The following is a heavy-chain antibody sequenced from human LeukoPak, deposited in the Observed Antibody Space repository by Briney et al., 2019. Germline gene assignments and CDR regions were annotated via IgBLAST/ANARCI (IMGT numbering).Heavy chain of an antibody. V-gene: IGHV3-21*01. Sequence: GGSLRLSCAASGFTFSSYSMNWVRQAPGKGLEWVSSISSSSSYIYYADSVKGRFTISRDNAKNSLYLQMNSLRAEDTAVYYCASQPPINWDYYYGMDVWGQGTTVTVSS. CDR2: ISSSSSYI. J-gene: IGHJ6*02. CDR1: GFTFSSYS. D-gene: IGHD2-21*01. CDR3: ASQPPINWDYYYGMDV.